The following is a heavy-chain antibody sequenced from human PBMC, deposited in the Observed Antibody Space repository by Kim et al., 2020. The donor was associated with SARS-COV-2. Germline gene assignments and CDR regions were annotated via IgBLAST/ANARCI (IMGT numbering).Heavy chain of an antibody. V-gene: IGHV3-30*02. CDR3: ATDPPQSGWKLDS. CDR2: IWHDGSNK. Sequence: GGSLRLSCAASGFTFRTHAMHWVRQSPGKGLEWVGFIWHDGSNKDYAESVKGRFTISRDNSKNTVYLQMNSLRAEDTAVYYCATDPPQSGWKLDSWGQGALVTVSS. J-gene: IGHJ4*02. D-gene: IGHD6-19*01. CDR1: GFTFRTHA.